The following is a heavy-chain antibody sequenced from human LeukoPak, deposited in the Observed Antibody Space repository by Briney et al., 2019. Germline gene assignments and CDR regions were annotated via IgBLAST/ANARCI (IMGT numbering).Heavy chain of an antibody. Sequence: GGSLRLSCAASGFTFSSYSMNWVRQAPGKGLEWVSSISSSSSYIYYADSVKGRFTISRDNAKNSLYLQMNSLRAEDTAVYYCARMVGATPSYYFDYWGQGTLVTVSS. CDR1: GFTFSSYS. J-gene: IGHJ4*02. V-gene: IGHV3-21*01. CDR3: ARMVGATPSYYFDY. CDR2: ISSSSSYI. D-gene: IGHD1-26*01.